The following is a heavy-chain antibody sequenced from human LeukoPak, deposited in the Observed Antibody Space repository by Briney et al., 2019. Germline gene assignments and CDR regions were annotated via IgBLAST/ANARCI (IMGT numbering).Heavy chain of an antibody. Sequence: PGGSLRLSCAASGFTFGTYNINWVRQAPGKGLEWVSSINSRGSGQYYADSVKGRFTISRDNAKNSLYLQMNNLRTEDTAVYYCARGLKPYCTNGVCYTGDFWGQGTLVTVSP. V-gene: IGHV3-21*01. CDR3: ARGLKPYCTNGVCYTGDF. J-gene: IGHJ4*02. D-gene: IGHD2-8*01. CDR2: INSRGSGQ. CDR1: GFTFGTYN.